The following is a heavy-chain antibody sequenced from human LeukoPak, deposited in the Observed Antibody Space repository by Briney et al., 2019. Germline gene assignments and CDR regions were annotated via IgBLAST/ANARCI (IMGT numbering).Heavy chain of an antibody. Sequence: ASVKVSCKASGYTFTGCYMHWVRQAPGQGLEWMGWINPNSGGTNYAQKFQGRVTMTRDTSISTAYMELSRLRSDDTAAYYCARQVDHHYYYYYGMDVWGQGTTVTVSS. CDR1: GYTFTGCY. CDR3: ARQVDHHYYYYYGMDV. J-gene: IGHJ6*02. CDR2: INPNSGGT. V-gene: IGHV1-2*02.